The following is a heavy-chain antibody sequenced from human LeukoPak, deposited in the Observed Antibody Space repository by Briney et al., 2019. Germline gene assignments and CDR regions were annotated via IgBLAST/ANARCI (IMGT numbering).Heavy chain of an antibody. CDR1: GYAISSGYY. J-gene: IGHJ3*01. CDR2: IFHDGTT. CDR3: VRDSSGTLAFDV. V-gene: IGHV4-38-2*02. D-gene: IGHD3-22*01. Sequence: SETLSPTCTVSGYAISSGYYWGWIRRTPGKGLEWIAKIFHDGTTHYNPSLKSRLTISVDTSRNDFSLRLNSVTASDTAIYYCVRDSSGTLAFDVWGQGTMVTVSS.